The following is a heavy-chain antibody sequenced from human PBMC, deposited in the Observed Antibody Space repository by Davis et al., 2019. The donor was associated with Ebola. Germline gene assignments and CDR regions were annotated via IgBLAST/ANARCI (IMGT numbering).Heavy chain of an antibody. D-gene: IGHD2-15*01. CDR3: ARLGLRNWFDP. CDR1: GGTFSSYT. CDR2: IIPILGIA. Sequence: AASVKVSCKASGGTFSSYTISWVRQAPGQGLEWMGRIIPILGIANYAQKFQGRVTITADESTSTAYMELSSLRSEDTAVYYCARLGLRNWFDPWGQGTLVTVSS. J-gene: IGHJ5*02. V-gene: IGHV1-69*02.